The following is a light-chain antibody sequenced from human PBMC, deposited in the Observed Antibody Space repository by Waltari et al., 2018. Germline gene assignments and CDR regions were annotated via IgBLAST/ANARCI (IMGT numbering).Light chain of an antibody. Sequence: SYELTQPLSVSVALGQTAKIPCGGNNIVSKNVHWYQQKPGQAPVLVIYRDSTRPSGIPERFSGSNSGNTATLTISGVQAGDEADYFCQVWDSSTVVFGGGTKLTVL. V-gene: IGLV3-9*01. CDR1: NIVSKN. CDR2: RDS. CDR3: QVWDSSTVV. J-gene: IGLJ3*02.